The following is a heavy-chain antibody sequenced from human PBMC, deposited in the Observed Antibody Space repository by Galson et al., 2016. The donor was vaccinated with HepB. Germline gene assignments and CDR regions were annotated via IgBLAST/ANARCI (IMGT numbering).Heavy chain of an antibody. J-gene: IGHJ4*02. CDR3: ARHHMHSLFDY. Sequence: SETLSLTCTVSAGSISDSSFYWGWVRQPPGKGLEWIGSVYYTGSTYYNPSLKSRASISVGSSRNQFSLRLSFVTAADTSIYYRARHHMHSLFDYWGRGTLVTVSS. CDR1: AGSISDSSFY. V-gene: IGHV4-39*01. D-gene: IGHD2-2*01. CDR2: VYYTGST.